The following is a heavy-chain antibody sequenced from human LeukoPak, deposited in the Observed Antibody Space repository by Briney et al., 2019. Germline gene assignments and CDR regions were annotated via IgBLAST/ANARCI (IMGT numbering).Heavy chain of an antibody. CDR2: IQYDGGNK. CDR3: AKQFDYGDYYFDY. CDR1: GFTFSTHG. J-gene: IGHJ4*02. Sequence: PGGSLRLSCAASGFTFSTHGMHWVRQAPGKGLEWVAFIQYDGGNKYYADSVKGRFTIPRDNSKNTLYLQMNSLRAEDTAVYYCAKQFDYGDYYFDYWGQGTLVTVSS. D-gene: IGHD4-17*01. V-gene: IGHV3-30*02.